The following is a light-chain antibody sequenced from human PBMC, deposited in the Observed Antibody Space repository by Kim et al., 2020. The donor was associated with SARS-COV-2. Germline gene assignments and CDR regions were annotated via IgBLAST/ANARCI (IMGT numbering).Light chain of an antibody. CDR3: SAWDNRRSVWV. CDR1: SDNVVNQG. CDR2: RNN. Sequence: QNAALTCTGNSDNVVNQGAAWLQQHRGHPPKLLSYRNNNRPSGISEKFSASRSGNTASLTITGLQPEDEADYYCSAWDNRRSVWVFGGGTQLTVL. V-gene: IGLV10-54*04. J-gene: IGLJ3*02.